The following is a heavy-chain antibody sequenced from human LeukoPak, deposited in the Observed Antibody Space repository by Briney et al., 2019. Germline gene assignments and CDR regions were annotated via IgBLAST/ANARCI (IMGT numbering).Heavy chain of an antibody. D-gene: IGHD2-21*01. CDR1: GYTFTNYY. J-gene: IGHJ4*02. CDR2: INPTGTGT. Sequence: ASVKVSCKASGYTFTNYYMHWVRQAPGQGLEWMGLINPTGTGTNYAQKFRGRVTMTRDTSTTTVYMELSSLTSGDTAVYYCAREEYGGYFDYWGQGTLVTVSS. V-gene: IGHV1-46*01. CDR3: AREEYGGYFDY.